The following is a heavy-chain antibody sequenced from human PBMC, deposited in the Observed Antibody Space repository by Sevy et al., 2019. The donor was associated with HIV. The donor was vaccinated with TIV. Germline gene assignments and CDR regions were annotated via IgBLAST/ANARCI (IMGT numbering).Heavy chain of an antibody. D-gene: IGHD5-12*01. CDR2: INSNSGAI. Sequence: ASVKVSCKASGHTFSGNYIQWVRQAPGQGLEWLGWINSNSGAISYAQKFQDRVTMTRDTSTTTAYMELSRLRSDDRAVYYCATEYSYDYWGQGTLVTVSS. CDR1: GHTFSGNY. CDR3: ATEYSYDY. J-gene: IGHJ4*02. V-gene: IGHV1-2*02.